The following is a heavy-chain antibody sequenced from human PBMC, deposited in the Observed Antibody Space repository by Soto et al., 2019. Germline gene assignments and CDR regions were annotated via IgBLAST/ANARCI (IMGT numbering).Heavy chain of an antibody. J-gene: IGHJ5*02. Sequence: NPSETLSLTCTVSGGSISSGGYYWSWIRQHPGKGLEWIGYIYYSGSTYYNPSLKSRVTISVDTSKNQFSLKLSSVTAADTAVYYCARAWAYYDILTGYYTTNWFDPWGQGTLVTVSS. CDR2: IYYSGST. V-gene: IGHV4-31*03. CDR1: GGSISSGGYY. CDR3: ARAWAYYDILTGYYTTNWFDP. D-gene: IGHD3-9*01.